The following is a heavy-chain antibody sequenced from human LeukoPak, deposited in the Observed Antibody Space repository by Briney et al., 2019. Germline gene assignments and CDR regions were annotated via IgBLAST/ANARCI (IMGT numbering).Heavy chain of an antibody. D-gene: IGHD3-10*01. Sequence: GASVKVSCKASGYTFTSYYMHWVRQAPGQGLEWMGIINPSGGSTSYAQKFQGRVTMTRNPSVSTAYLELSSLRSEDTAVYFCARAFSFHGSGSYYKVLYGLDVWGQGTTVTVSS. CDR3: ARAFSFHGSGSYYKVLYGLDV. J-gene: IGHJ6*02. V-gene: IGHV1-46*01. CDR1: GYTFTSYY. CDR2: INPSGGST.